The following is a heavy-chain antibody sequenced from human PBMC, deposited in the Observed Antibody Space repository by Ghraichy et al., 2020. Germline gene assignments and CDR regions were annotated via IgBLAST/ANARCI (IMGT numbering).Heavy chain of an antibody. J-gene: IGHJ4*02. CDR3: ARDSSGGGSYLSGVGYFDY. CDR1: GGTFSSYA. V-gene: IGHV1-69*13. D-gene: IGHD1-26*01. Sequence: SVKVSCKASGGTFSSYAISWVRQAPGQGLEWMGGIIPIFGTANYAQKFQGRVTITADESTSTAYMELSSLRSEDTAVYYCARDSSGGGSYLSGVGYFDYWGQGTLVTVSS. CDR2: IIPIFGTA.